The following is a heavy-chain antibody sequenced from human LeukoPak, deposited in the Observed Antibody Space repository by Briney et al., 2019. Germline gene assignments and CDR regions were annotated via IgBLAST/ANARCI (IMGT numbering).Heavy chain of an antibody. CDR3: ARGALGHPRPGWFDP. CDR2: IHYSGST. D-gene: IGHD6-6*01. V-gene: IGHV4-59*01. CDR1: GGSISSYY. Sequence: SETLSLTCTVSGGSISSYYWSWIRQPPGKGLEWIGYIHYSGSTNYNPSLKSRVTISVDTSKNQFSLNLTSVNIADTAVYYCARGALGHPRPGWFDPWGQGILVTVSS. J-gene: IGHJ5*02.